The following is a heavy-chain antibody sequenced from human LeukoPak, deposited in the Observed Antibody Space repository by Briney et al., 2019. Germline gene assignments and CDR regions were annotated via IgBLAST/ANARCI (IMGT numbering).Heavy chain of an antibody. CDR3: ARQKRDWYFDL. CDR2: IYHSGST. Sequence: PSETLSLTCTVSGYSISSGYYWGWIRQPPGKGLEWIGSIYHSGSTYYNPSLKSRVTISVDTSKDQFSLKLSSVTAADTAVYYCARQKRDWYFDLWGRGTLVTVSS. CDR1: GYSISSGYY. J-gene: IGHJ2*01. V-gene: IGHV4-38-2*02.